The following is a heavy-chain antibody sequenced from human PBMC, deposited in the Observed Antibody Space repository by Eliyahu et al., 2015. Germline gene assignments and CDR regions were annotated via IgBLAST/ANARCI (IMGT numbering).Heavy chain of an antibody. D-gene: IGHD3-3*01. CDR2: IDPSDSYT. V-gene: IGHV5-10-1*01. Sequence: GKGLEWMGRIDPSDSYTNYSPSFQGHVTISADKSISTAYLQWSSLKASDTAMYYCARLSLDGVFPDDYYGMDVWGQGTTVTVSS. CDR3: ARLSLDGVFPDDYYGMDV. J-gene: IGHJ6*02.